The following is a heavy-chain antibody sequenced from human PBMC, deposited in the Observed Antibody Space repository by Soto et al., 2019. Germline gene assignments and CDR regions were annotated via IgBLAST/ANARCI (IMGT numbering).Heavy chain of an antibody. V-gene: IGHV1-69*01. D-gene: IGHD1-26*01. CDR3: ARGSSQSPTAYSGSYAEGGFDL. Sequence: QVQLVQSGAEVRKPGSSVKVSCKASGGTFSNYSISWVRQAPGQGLEWMGGIIPIFGTTTYAQKFQGRARITADESTSTAYMELSSLRSEDTAVYYCARGSSQSPTAYSGSYAEGGFDLWGQGTLVTVSS. CDR2: IIPIFGTT. CDR1: GGTFSNYS. J-gene: IGHJ4*02.